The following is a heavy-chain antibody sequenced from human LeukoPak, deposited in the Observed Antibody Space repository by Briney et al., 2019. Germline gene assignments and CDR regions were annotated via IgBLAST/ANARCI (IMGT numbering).Heavy chain of an antibody. Sequence: GGSLRLSCAASGFTFSSYGMHWVRQAPGKGLEWVAVISYDGSNKYYADSVKGRFTISRDNSKNTLHLQMNSLRAEDSAVYYCAKDLGYYSSYYYGMDVWGQGTTVTVSS. D-gene: IGHD4-11*01. V-gene: IGHV3-30*18. CDR1: GFTFSSYG. CDR2: ISYDGSNK. CDR3: AKDLGYYSSYYYGMDV. J-gene: IGHJ6*02.